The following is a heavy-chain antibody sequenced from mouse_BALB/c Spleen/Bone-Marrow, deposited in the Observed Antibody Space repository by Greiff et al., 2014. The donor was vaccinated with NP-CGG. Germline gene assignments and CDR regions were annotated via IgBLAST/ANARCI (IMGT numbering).Heavy chain of an antibody. CDR2: ISSGGGNT. J-gene: IGHJ4*01. CDR1: GFTFSSYT. D-gene: IGHD1-1*01. Sequence: VQLKESGGGLVKPGGSLKLSCAASGFTFSSYTMSWVRQTPGKRLEWVATISSGGGNTYYPDSVKGRFTISRDNAKNNLYLQMSSLRSEDTALYYCARPAYYYGSNYAMDYWGQGTSVTVSS. V-gene: IGHV5-9*03. CDR3: ARPAYYYGSNYAMDY.